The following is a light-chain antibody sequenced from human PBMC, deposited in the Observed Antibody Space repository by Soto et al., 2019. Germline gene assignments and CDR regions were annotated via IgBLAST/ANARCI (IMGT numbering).Light chain of an antibody. CDR2: DAS. Sequence: DVQMTHSPSTLSASVLDRVTMTFRASEFISDWLASYQQKPGQAPKLLIYDASTLESGVPGRFSGSGVGTLFTLTISGLQPEDFATYHCQNYNSYSRDFGQGTKVDIK. CDR3: QNYNSYSRD. V-gene: IGKV1-5*01. J-gene: IGKJ1*01. CDR1: EFISDW.